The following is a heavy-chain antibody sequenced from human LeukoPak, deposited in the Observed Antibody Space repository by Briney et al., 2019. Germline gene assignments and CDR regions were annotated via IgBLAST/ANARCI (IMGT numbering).Heavy chain of an antibody. D-gene: IGHD3-10*02. CDR2: LSPSGGIT. V-gene: IGHV3-23*01. CDR1: GFTFSTYA. CDR3: AKGVNYFVLEY. Sequence: AGGSLRLSCAASGFTFSTYAMSWVRQAPGKGLEWVSALSPSGGITYYEDSVKGRFTISRDNSKNTLYLQMNSLRAEDTAVYYCAKGVNYFVLEYWGQGTLVTISS. J-gene: IGHJ4*02.